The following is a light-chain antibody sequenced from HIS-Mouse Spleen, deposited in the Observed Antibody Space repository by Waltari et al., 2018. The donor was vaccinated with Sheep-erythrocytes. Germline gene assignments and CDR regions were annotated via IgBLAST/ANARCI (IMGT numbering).Light chain of an antibody. CDR3: CSYAGSYTFWV. CDR1: SIDVGGYNY. J-gene: IGLJ3*02. CDR2: DVS. Sequence: QSALTQPRSVSGSPGQSVTISCTATSIDVGGYNYVSWYQQHPGKAPKLMIYDVSKRPSGVPDRFSGSKSGNTASLTISGLQAEDEADYYCCSYAGSYTFWVFGGGTKLTVL. V-gene: IGLV2-11*01.